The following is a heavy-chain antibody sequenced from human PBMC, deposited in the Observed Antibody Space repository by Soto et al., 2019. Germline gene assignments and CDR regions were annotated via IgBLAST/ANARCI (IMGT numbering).Heavy chain of an antibody. J-gene: IGHJ6*03. CDR3: AREYSGYDYYYYMDV. V-gene: IGHV1-18*01. Sequence: ASVKVSCKASGYSFTSYGINWVRQAPGQGLEWIGWISGYNGNTNYARKFQGRVTVTTDTSTSTAYMELGSLRSDDTAVYYCAREYSGYDYYYYMDVWGKGTTVTISS. CDR2: ISGYNGNT. D-gene: IGHD5-12*01. CDR1: GYSFTSYG.